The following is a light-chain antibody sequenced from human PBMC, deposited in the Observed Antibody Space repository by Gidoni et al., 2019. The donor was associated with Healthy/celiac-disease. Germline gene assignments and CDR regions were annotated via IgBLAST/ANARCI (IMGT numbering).Light chain of an antibody. J-gene: IGLJ2*01. CDR1: SGHSSYA. V-gene: IGLV4-69*01. CDR2: LNSDGSH. Sequence: QLVLTQSPSASAPLGPSVKLTCTLRSGHSSYAIAWHQQQPEKAPRYLMKLNSDGSHSKGDGIPDRFSGSSSGAERYLTISSLQSEDEADYYCQTWGTGIVVFGGGTKLTVL. CDR3: QTWGTGIVV.